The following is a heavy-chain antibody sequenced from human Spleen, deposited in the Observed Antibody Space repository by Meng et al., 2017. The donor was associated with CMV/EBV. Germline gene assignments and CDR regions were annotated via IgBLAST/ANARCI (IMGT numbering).Heavy chain of an antibody. Sequence: GDTCTGNNMHRGRQAPGQGLEWMGWINPNSGAKRYAQKFKGRVTMTRDTSISTAYMELSRLRSDDTAIYYCARGLYRVSVAGNWFDPWGQGTLVTVSS. J-gene: IGHJ5*02. D-gene: IGHD6-19*01. CDR3: ARGLYRVSVAGNWFDP. CDR2: INPNSGAK. V-gene: IGHV1-2*02. CDR1: GDTCTGNN.